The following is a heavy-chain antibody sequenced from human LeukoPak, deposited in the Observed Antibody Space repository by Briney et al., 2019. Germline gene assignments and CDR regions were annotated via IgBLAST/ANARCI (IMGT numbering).Heavy chain of an antibody. CDR1: GYTFTGYH. D-gene: IGHD6-19*01. CDR2: INPNSGDT. Sequence: ASVKVSCKASGYTFTGYHMHWVRQAPGQGLEWMGRINPNSGDTNYAQKFQGRVTMTRDTSISTAYMELSRLRSGDAAVYYCARAYSSVVWFDPWGQGTLVTVSS. V-gene: IGHV1-2*06. J-gene: IGHJ5*02. CDR3: ARAYSSVVWFDP.